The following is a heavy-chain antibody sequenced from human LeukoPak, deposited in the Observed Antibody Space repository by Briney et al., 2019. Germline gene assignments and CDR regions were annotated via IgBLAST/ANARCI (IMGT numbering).Heavy chain of an antibody. CDR3: ARRHRGSYYGKHWFDP. Sequence: SETLSLTCNVSGGSISSSSCNWGWIRQPPGKPLEWIGSVYYSGGTYYNPSLKSRVTISVDTSKNQFSLILNSVTAADTAVYYCARRHRGSYYGKHWFDPWGQGTLVTVSS. D-gene: IGHD1-26*01. J-gene: IGHJ5*02. V-gene: IGHV4-39*01. CDR1: GGSISSSSCN. CDR2: VYYSGGT.